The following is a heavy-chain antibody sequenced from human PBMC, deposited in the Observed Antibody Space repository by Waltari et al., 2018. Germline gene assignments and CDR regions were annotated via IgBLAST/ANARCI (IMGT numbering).Heavy chain of an antibody. J-gene: IGHJ4*02. V-gene: IGHV4-38-2*02. CDR1: GYSISSGYY. Sequence: QVQLQESGPGLVKPSETLSLTCAVSGYSISSGYYWGWIRQPPGKGLEWIGSIYHSGGTYYTPSLKSRVTISVDTSKNQFSLKLSSVTAADTAVYYCARDNEEQLVFDYWGQGTLVTVSS. D-gene: IGHD6-6*01. CDR2: IYHSGGT. CDR3: ARDNEEQLVFDY.